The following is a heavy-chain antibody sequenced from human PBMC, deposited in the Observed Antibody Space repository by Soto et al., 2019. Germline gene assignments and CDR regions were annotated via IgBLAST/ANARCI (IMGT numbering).Heavy chain of an antibody. J-gene: IGHJ6*02. CDR1: GGSFSGYY. Sequence: QVQLQQWGAGLLKPSETLSLTCAVYGGSFSGYYWSWIRQPPGKGLEWIGEINHSGSTNYNPSLQRRVTIAVDTSKNQFSLRLRYVTAADTAVYYCARAAWVISSGWLCLYYGMDVWGQGTTVTVSS. CDR2: INHSGST. D-gene: IGHD6-19*01. CDR3: ARAAWVISSGWLCLYYGMDV. V-gene: IGHV4-34*01.